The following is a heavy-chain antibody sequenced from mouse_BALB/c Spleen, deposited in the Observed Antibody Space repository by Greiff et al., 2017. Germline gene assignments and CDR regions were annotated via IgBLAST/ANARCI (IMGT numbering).Heavy chain of an antibody. Sequence: VQVVESGPGLVAPSQSLSITCTVSGFSLTSYGVHWVRQPPGKGLEWLGVIWAGGSTNYNSALMSRLSISKDNSKSQVFFKMNSLQANDTAIYYCASYGNYEGGYYFDYWGQGTTLTVSS. J-gene: IGHJ2*01. D-gene: IGHD2-1*01. CDR3: ASYGNYEGGYYFDY. V-gene: IGHV2-9*02. CDR1: GFSLTSYG. CDR2: IWAGGST.